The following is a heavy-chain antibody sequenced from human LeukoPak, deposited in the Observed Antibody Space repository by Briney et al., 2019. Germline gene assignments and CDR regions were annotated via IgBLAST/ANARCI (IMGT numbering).Heavy chain of an antibody. J-gene: IGHJ5*02. CDR2: IYYSGST. V-gene: IGHV4-30-4*01. D-gene: IGHD3-16*02. CDR3: ARHGDGSSKSTSFYRRFDT. CDR1: GGSISSGDYY. Sequence: PSETLSLTCTVSGGSISSGDYYWSWIRQPPGKGLEWIGYIYYSGSTYYNPSLKSRVTISVDTSKNQFFLKLSSVTAADTAVYYCARHGDGSSKSTSFYRRFDTWGQGTLVTVSS.